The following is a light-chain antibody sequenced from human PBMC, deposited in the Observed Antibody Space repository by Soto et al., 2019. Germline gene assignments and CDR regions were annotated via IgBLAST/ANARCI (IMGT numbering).Light chain of an antibody. CDR1: QSISSY. J-gene: IGKJ1*01. V-gene: IGKV3-11*01. Sequence: SVLKQSPATVSLSPGQRAPLSCRASQSISSYLAWYQQKPGQAPRLLIYDASNRATGIPARFSGSGSGTDFTLTISSLEPEDFAVYYCQQRSNWPPTFGQGTKVDIK. CDR3: QQRSNWPPT. CDR2: DAS.